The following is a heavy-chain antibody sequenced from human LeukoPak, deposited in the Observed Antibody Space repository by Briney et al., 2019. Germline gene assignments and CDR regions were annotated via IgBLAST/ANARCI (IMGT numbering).Heavy chain of an antibody. CDR3: ARETSQKGAHYMDV. CDR2: IYYSGST. CDR1: GGSISSYY. V-gene: IGHV4-59*01. Sequence: SETLSLTCTVSGGSISSYYWSWIRQPPGKGLEWIGYIYYSGSTNYNPSLKSRVTISVDTSKKQFSLKLTSVTVADTAVYYCARETSQKGAHYMDVWGKGTTVTISS. D-gene: IGHD3-16*01. J-gene: IGHJ6*03.